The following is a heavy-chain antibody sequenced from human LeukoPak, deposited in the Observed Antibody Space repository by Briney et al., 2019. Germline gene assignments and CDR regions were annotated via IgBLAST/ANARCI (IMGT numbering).Heavy chain of an antibody. CDR1: GFTFSSCA. D-gene: IGHD3-22*01. CDR3: AKDVRQYYDSSGYGNDAFDI. V-gene: IGHV3-23*01. CDR2: ISGSGGST. Sequence: PGGSLRLSCAASGFTFSSCAMSWVRQVPGKGLEWVSAISGSGGSTYYADSVKGRFTISRDNSKNTLYLQMNSLRAEDTAVYYCAKDVRQYYDSSGYGNDAFDIWGQGAMVTASS. J-gene: IGHJ3*02.